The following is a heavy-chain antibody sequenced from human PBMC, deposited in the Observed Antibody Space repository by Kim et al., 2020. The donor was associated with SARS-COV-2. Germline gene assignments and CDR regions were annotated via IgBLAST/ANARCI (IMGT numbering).Heavy chain of an antibody. CDR2: IDNSGST. Sequence: SETLSLTCTVSGVSISNYYWNWIRQTPGKGLDWIGYIDNSGSTSYNPSLKRRVTISADTSKNQFSLKLSSVTAADTAVYYCARGGYYYGLGSYYNEFYGMDVWGQGTTVTVS. CDR1: GVSISNYY. CDR3: ARGGYYYGLGSYYNEFYGMDV. J-gene: IGHJ6*02. D-gene: IGHD3-10*01. V-gene: IGHV4-59*01.